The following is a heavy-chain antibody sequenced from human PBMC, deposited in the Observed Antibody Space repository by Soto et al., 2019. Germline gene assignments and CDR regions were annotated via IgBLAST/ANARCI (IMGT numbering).Heavy chain of an antibody. Sequence: QVQLVQSGAEVKKPGSSVKVSCEASGGNFNSYSINWVRQAPGQGLEWMGGIIPTFGTANYAQKFQGRVTISADESTRTVYMELASLRPDDTAVYYCARRTTGTTPVYGMDVWGQGTTVNVSS. CDR1: GGNFNSYS. V-gene: IGHV1-69*12. J-gene: IGHJ6*02. D-gene: IGHD1-1*01. CDR2: IIPTFGTA. CDR3: ARRTTGTTPVYGMDV.